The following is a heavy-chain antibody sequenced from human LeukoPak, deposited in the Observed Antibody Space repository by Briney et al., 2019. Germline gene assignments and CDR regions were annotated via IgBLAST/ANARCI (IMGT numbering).Heavy chain of an antibody. CDR2: ISGSGGST. V-gene: IGHV3-23*01. CDR1: GFTFSSYA. J-gene: IGHJ5*02. D-gene: IGHD4-17*01. Sequence: GGSLRLSRAASGFTFSSYAMSWVRQAPGKGLEWVSAISGSGGSTYYADSVKGRFTISRDNSKNTLYLQMNSLRAEDTAVYYCAKDPSIYGDYWFDPWGQGTLVTVSS. CDR3: AKDPSIYGDYWFDP.